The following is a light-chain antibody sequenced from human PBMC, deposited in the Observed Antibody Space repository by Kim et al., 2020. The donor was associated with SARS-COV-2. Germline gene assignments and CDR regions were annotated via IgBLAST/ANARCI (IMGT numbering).Light chain of an antibody. CDR3: TSYTSTTTRV. CDR2: DVT. Sequence: GQSITISCNGTSNDIGFYEYVSWYQQHPGKAPKLVIYDVTNRPSGVSNRFPGSKSGNPASLTISSLQAEDAADYYCTSYTSTTTRVFGGGTQVTVL. CDR1: SNDIGFYEY. J-gene: IGLJ3*02. V-gene: IGLV2-14*03.